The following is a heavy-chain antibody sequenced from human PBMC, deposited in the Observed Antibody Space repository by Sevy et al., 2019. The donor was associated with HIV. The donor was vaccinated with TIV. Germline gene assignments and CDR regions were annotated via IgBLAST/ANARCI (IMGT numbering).Heavy chain of an antibody. CDR1: GFTFSSNA. V-gene: IGHV3-23*01. Sequence: GGSLRLSCAASGFTFSSNAMSWVRQAPGKGLEWVSAISGSGGGGSGGSTYYADSVKGRFTISRDNSKNTLYLQMNSLRDEDTAIYYCVKVGYDYVWGSYRYFDYWGQGTLVTVSS. CDR3: VKVGYDYVWGSYRYFDY. J-gene: IGHJ4*02. CDR2: ISGSGGGGSGGST. D-gene: IGHD3-16*02.